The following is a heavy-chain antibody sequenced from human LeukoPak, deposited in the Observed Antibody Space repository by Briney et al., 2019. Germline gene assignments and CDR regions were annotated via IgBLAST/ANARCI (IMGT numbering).Heavy chain of an antibody. J-gene: IGHJ3*02. CDR3: ARGLSHVLLWFGELGDAFDI. Sequence: PSETLSLTCAVFGGSFSGYFWSWIRQPPGKGLEWIGEINESGSTNYNPSLKSRVTISIDTSKNHFSLKLSSVTAADTAVYYCARGLSHVLLWFGELGDAFDIWGQGTMVTVSS. CDR2: INESGST. V-gene: IGHV4-34*01. D-gene: IGHD3-10*01. CDR1: GGSFSGYF.